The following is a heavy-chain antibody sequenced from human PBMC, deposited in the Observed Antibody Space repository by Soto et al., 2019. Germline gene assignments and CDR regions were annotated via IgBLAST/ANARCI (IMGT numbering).Heavy chain of an antibody. CDR3: ARGPVVVVSAPYYFDY. CDR1: GGSISSCDTY. J-gene: IGHJ4*02. V-gene: IGHV4-30-4*01. Sequence: PSETLFLTSTVSGGSISSCDTYWSWIREPPGKGLEWIGNIYYSGSTYYNPSLKSRVSISVDTSRDQFSLKLSSVTAADTAVYYCARGPVVVVSAPYYFDYWGQGTRVTVS. CDR2: IYYSGST. D-gene: IGHD2-21*01.